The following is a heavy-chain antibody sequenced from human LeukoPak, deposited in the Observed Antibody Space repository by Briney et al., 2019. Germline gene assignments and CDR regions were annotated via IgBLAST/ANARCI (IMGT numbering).Heavy chain of an antibody. Sequence: SETLSLTCTVSGGSISSSSYYWGWVRQPPGKGLEWIGSIYYSGSTYYNPSLKSRVTISVDTSKNQFSLKLSSVTAADTAVYYCARAYSITMIVVVITSYYFDYWGQGTLVTVSS. CDR2: IYYSGST. D-gene: IGHD3-22*01. CDR1: GGSISSSSYY. CDR3: ARAYSITMIVVVITSYYFDY. J-gene: IGHJ4*02. V-gene: IGHV4-39*01.